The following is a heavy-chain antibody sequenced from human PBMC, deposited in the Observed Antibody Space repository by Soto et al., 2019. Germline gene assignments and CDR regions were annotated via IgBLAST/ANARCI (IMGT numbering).Heavy chain of an antibody. CDR2: ISYDGSNK. CDR1: GFTFSSYG. V-gene: IGHV3-30*18. D-gene: IGHD3-9*01. Sequence: QVQLVESGGGVVQPGRSLRLSCAASGFTFSSYGMHWVRQAPGKGLERVAVISYDGSNKYYADSVKGRFTISRDNSKNTLYRQMNSLRAEDTAVYYCAKDQGVRYFDWLLSSFDYWGQGTLVTVSA. J-gene: IGHJ4*02. CDR3: AKDQGVRYFDWLLSSFDY.